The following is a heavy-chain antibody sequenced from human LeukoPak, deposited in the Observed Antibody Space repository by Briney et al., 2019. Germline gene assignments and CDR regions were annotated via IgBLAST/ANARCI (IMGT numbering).Heavy chain of an antibody. D-gene: IGHD4-17*01. V-gene: IGHV4-31*03. CDR2: IYYSGST. Sequence: PSEALSLTCTVSGGSISSGNYYWSWIRQHPGKGLEWIGYIYYSGSTYYNPSLKSRVTISVDTSKNQFSLKLSSVTAADTVVYYCARYTTVTTEHYFDYWGQGTLVTVSS. CDR3: ARYTTVTTEHYFDY. J-gene: IGHJ4*02. CDR1: GGSISSGNYY.